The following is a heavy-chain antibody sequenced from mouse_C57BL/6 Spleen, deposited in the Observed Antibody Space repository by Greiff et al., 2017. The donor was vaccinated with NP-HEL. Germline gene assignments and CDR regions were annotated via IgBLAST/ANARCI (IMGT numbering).Heavy chain of an antibody. V-gene: IGHV1-81*01. D-gene: IGHD2-3*01. CDR1: GYTFTSYG. Sequence: QVQLQQSGAELARPGASVKLSCKASGYTFTSYGISWVKQRTGQGLEWIGEIYPRSGNTYYNEKFKGKATLTADKSSSTAYMELRSLTSEDSAVYFCARRDYDGYYPFGEWGQGTLVTVSA. J-gene: IGHJ3*02. CDR3: ARRDYDGYYPFGE. CDR2: IYPRSGNT.